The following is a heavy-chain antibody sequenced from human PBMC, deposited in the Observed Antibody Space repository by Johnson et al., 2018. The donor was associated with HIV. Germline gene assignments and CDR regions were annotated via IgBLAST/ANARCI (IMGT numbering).Heavy chain of an antibody. Sequence: VQLVESGGGVVQPGRSLRLSCAASGFTFSSYGLHWVRQAPGTGLEWVANIQKAGSEKNYVDSVTGRFTISRDNAKNSLYLQMNSLRAEDTAVYYCAKGESSSSEPDAFDIWGQGTMVTVSS. D-gene: IGHD6-6*01. J-gene: IGHJ3*02. CDR3: AKGESSSSEPDAFDI. CDR2: IQKAGSEK. CDR1: GFTFSSYG. V-gene: IGHV3-7*02.